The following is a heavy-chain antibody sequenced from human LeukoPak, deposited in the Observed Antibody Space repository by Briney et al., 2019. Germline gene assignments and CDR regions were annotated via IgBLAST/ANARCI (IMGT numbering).Heavy chain of an antibody. CDR3: AKDRGRSGWYDY. J-gene: IGHJ4*02. Sequence: PGRSLRLSCAASGFTFSSYGMHWVRQAPGKGLEWVAVIWYDGSNKYYADSVKGRFTISRDNSKNTLYLQMNSLRAEDTAVYYCAKDRGRSGWYDYWGQGTLVTVSS. CDR2: IWYDGSNK. CDR1: GFTFSSYG. D-gene: IGHD6-19*01. V-gene: IGHV3-33*06.